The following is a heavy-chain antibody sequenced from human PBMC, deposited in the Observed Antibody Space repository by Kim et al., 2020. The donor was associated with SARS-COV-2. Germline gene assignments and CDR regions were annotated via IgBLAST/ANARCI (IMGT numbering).Heavy chain of an antibody. D-gene: IGHD6-19*01. CDR3: ARARAVALLDY. Sequence: TNYNPSLKGRVTISVDTSKNQFSLKLSSVTAADTAVYYCARARAVALLDYWGQGTLVTVSS. V-gene: IGHV4-34*01. J-gene: IGHJ4*02. CDR2: T.